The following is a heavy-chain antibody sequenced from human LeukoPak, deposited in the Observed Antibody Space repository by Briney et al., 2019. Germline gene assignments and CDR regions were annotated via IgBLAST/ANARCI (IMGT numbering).Heavy chain of an antibody. D-gene: IGHD3-16*01. J-gene: IGHJ4*02. CDR1: GYTFTINH. CDR3: AKLATSDTGETY. CDR2: INPSGDST. V-gene: IGHV1-46*01. Sequence: ASVKISCKASGYTFTINHIHWVRQAPGQGLEWMGVINPSGDSTTYAQNFQGRVTMTRDTSTSTVYMELRSLRSEDTAIYYCAKLATSDTGETYXGQGTLVTVSS.